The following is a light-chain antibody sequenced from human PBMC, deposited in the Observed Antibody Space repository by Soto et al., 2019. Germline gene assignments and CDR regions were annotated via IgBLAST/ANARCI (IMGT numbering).Light chain of an antibody. CDR3: QQRRSWPIT. CDR1: QSVDIY. Sequence: DIVLTQSPATLSLSPGERATLSCRASQSVDIYLAWYQQKPGQAPRLLIYDASNRATGIPARFSGSGSETGFSLTISSLEPEDFAVYYRQQRRSWPITFGQGTRLEIK. V-gene: IGKV3-11*01. J-gene: IGKJ5*01. CDR2: DAS.